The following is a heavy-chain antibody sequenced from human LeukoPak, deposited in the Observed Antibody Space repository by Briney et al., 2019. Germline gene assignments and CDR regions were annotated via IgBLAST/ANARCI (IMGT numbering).Heavy chain of an antibody. CDR2: ISSSSSYI. J-gene: IGHJ6*04. D-gene: IGHD1-1*01. Sequence: SGGSLRLSCAASGFTFSSYSMNWVRQAPGKGLEWVSSISSSSSYIYYADSVKGRFTISRDNAKNSLYLQMNSLRAEDTAVYYCGATGTTGYYYYYGMDVWAKGPRSPSPQ. CDR3: GATGTTGYYYYYGMDV. V-gene: IGHV3-21*01. CDR1: GFTFSSYS.